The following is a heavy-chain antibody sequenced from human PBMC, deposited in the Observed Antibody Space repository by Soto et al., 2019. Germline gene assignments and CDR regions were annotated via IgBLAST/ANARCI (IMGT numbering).Heavy chain of an antibody. V-gene: IGHV3-74*01. CDR1: GFTFSSDW. CDR2: INTDGSDT. Sequence: GGSLRLSCAASGFTFSSDWMHWVRQAPGKGLVWVSRINTDGSDTSYADSVKGRFTISRDNAKNTLYLQMNSLRAEDTAVYYCAGARPGSQHYFDYWGPGNMVTVSS. CDR3: AGARPGSQHYFDY. D-gene: IGHD3-10*01. J-gene: IGHJ4*02.